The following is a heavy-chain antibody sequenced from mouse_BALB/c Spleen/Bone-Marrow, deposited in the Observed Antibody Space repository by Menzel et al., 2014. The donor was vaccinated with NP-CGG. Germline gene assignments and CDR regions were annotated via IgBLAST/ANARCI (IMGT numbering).Heavy chain of an antibody. CDR3: ARVWDWFAY. V-gene: IGHV5-9*02. CDR1: GFAFSNCD. CDR2: ITSGGGNT. Sequence: EVQLQQSGGGLVKPGGSLKLSRTASGFAFSNCDMSWVRQTPEKRLEWVATITSGGGNTYYPDSVKGRFTISRDNARNTLYLQMSSLRSEDTALYYCARVWDWFAYWGQGTLVTVSA. D-gene: IGHD4-1*01. J-gene: IGHJ3*01.